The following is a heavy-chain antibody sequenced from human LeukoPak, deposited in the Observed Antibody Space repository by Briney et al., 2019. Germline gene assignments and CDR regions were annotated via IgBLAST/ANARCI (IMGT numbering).Heavy chain of an antibody. V-gene: IGHV3-30-3*01. Sequence: GGSLRLSCAASGFTFSSYAMHWVRQAPGKGLEWVAVISYDGSNKYYADSVKGRFTISRDNSKNTLYLQMNSLRAEDTAVYYCARDRGTNGVCCSVDYYYGMDVWGQGTTVTVSS. CDR2: ISYDGSNK. D-gene: IGHD2-8*01. J-gene: IGHJ6*02. CDR1: GFTFSSYA. CDR3: ARDRGTNGVCCSVDYYYGMDV.